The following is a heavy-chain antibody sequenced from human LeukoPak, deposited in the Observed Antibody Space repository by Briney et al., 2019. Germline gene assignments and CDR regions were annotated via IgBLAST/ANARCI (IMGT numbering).Heavy chain of an antibody. Sequence: GGSLRLSCAASGFTFSSYGMHWVRQAPGKGLEWVAVISYDGSNKYYADSVKGRFTISRDNSKNTLYLQMNSLRAEDTAVYYCAKYDFWSGYLDAFDIWGQGTMVTVSS. J-gene: IGHJ3*02. V-gene: IGHV3-30*18. CDR3: AKYDFWSGYLDAFDI. CDR1: GFTFSSYG. CDR2: ISYDGSNK. D-gene: IGHD3-3*01.